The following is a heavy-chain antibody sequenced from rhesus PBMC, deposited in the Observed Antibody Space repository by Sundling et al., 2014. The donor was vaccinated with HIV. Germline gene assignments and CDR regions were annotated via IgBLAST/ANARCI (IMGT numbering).Heavy chain of an antibody. CDR1: GGSISGGYG. V-gene: IGHV4-127*01. Sequence: QVQLQESGPGLVRPSETLSLTCAVSGGSISGGYGWGWIRQPPGKGLQWIGSIYRSNGNTYYNPSLKSRVTISTDTSKNQFSLKLSSVTAADTAVYYCVRDANGFYLTDGDGLDSWGQGVVVTVSS. J-gene: IGHJ6*01. D-gene: IGHD3-3*01. CDR3: VRDANGFYLTDGDGLDS. CDR2: IYRSNGNT.